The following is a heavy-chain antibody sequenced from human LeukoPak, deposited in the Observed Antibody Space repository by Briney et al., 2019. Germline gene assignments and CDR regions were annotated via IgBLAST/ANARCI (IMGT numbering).Heavy chain of an antibody. CDR1: GGTFSSYT. CDR2: IIPTLGIA. V-gene: IGHV1-69*02. D-gene: IGHD3-9*01. J-gene: IGHJ3*02. CDR3: ARGLRYFDWLSDAFDI. Sequence: SVKVSCKASGGTFSSYTISWVRQAPGQGLEWMGRIIPTLGIANYAQKFQGRVTITADKSTSTAYMELSSLRSEDTAVYYCARGLRYFDWLSDAFDIWGQGTMVTVSS.